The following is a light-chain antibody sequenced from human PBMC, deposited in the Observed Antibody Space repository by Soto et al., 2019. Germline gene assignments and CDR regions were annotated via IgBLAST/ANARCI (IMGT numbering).Light chain of an antibody. CDR3: SSYAGSNNLVV. CDR1: SSDVGGYNY. V-gene: IGLV2-8*01. CDR2: EVS. J-gene: IGLJ2*01. Sequence: QSALTQPPSASGSPGQSVTISCTGTSSDVGGYNYVSWYQQHPGKAPKLMIYEVSKRPSGVPDRFAGSKSGNTASLTVSGLQGEDEADYYRSSYAGSNNLVVFGGGTKLTVL.